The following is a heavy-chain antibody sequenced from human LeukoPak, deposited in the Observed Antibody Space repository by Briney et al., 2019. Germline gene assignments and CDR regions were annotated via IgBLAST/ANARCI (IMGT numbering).Heavy chain of an antibody. CDR1: GFTVSSNY. CDR2: ISGSGGST. Sequence: TGGSLRLSCAASGFTVSSNYMSWVRQAPGKGLEWVSAISGSGGSTYYADSVKGRFTISRDNSKNTLYLQMNSLRAEDTAVYYCAKDWGTVVVTYYYYGMDVWGQGTTVTVSS. CDR3: AKDWGTVVVTYYYYGMDV. J-gene: IGHJ6*02. D-gene: IGHD3-22*01. V-gene: IGHV3-23*01.